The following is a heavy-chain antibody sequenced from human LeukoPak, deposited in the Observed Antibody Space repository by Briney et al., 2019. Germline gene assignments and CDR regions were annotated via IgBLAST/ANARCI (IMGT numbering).Heavy chain of an antibody. CDR1: GGSISSGSYY. CDR3: ARGVMRGYYFDY. D-gene: IGHD2-21*01. Sequence: PSQTLSLTCTVSGGSISSGSYYWSWIRQPAGKGLEWIGRIYTSGSTNYNPSLKSRVTISVDTSKNQFSLKLSSVTAADTAVYYCARGVMRGYYFDYWGQGTLVTVSS. V-gene: IGHV4-61*02. CDR2: IYTSGST. J-gene: IGHJ4*02.